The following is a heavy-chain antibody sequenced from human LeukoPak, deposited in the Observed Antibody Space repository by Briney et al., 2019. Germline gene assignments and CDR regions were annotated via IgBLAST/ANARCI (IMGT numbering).Heavy chain of an antibody. J-gene: IGHJ4*01. CDR2: ISGDGSVT. Sequence: GGSLRLSCTASGFTLRNYWMHWVRQGPGKRLVWVSRISGDGSVTNYADSVQGRFTISRDNAKNILYLQINNLRSEDTAVYYCARYSSSSGGASYYLDYWGHGTLITVSS. CDR1: GFTLRNYW. V-gene: IGHV3-74*01. D-gene: IGHD6-6*01. CDR3: ARYSSSSGGASYYLDY.